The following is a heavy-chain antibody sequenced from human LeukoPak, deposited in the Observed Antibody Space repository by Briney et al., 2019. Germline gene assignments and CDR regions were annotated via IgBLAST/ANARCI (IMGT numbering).Heavy chain of an antibody. CDR3: ARVNTVYYYYGMDV. V-gene: IGHV4-39*01. D-gene: IGHD4-11*01. CDR2: IYYSGST. Sequence: PSETLSLTCTVSGGSISSTIYYWGWIRQPPGKGLEWIGSIYYSGSTYYNPSLKSPVTMSVDTSQNQLSLKLSSVTAADTAVYYCARVNTVYYYYGMDVWGQGTTVTVSS. J-gene: IGHJ6*02. CDR1: GGSISSTIYY.